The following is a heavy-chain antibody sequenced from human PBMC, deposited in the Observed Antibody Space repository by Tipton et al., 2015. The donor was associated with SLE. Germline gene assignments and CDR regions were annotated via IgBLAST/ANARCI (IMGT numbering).Heavy chain of an antibody. Sequence: TLSLTCTVSGDSISSHFWNWIRQPPGKGLEWIGYIYYAGSTNYNPSLKGRVTLSADTSKDQFSLRLSSVTAADTAMYFCAGGGPLNYWFDPWGRGTLVTVSS. CDR1: GDSISSHF. D-gene: IGHD2-15*01. CDR2: IYYAGST. CDR3: AGGGPLNYWFDP. V-gene: IGHV4-59*11. J-gene: IGHJ5*02.